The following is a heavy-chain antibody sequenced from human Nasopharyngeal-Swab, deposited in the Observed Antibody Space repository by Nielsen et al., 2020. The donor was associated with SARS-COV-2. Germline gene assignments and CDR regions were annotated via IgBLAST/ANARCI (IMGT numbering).Heavy chain of an antibody. J-gene: IGHJ4*02. D-gene: IGHD2-15*01. CDR3: ARAIGALDAY. Sequence: WIRQPPGKGLEWVANIRQDGGEIYYVDSVKGRFTISRDNAKNSLYLQMNSLRAEDTAVYYCARAIGALDAYWGQGTLVTVSS. V-gene: IGHV3-7*04. CDR2: IRQDGGEI.